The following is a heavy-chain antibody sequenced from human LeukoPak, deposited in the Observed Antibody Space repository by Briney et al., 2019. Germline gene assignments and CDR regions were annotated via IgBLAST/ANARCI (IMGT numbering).Heavy chain of an antibody. CDR1: GYSISSGHY. CDR3: ARRVSANYYDY. Sequence: SETLSLTCAVSGYSISSGHYWGWIRQPPGKGLEWIGSIYYSGGTYYSSSLKSRVTISIDMSKNQFSLKLSSVTAADTAVYYCARRVSANYYDYWGQGTLVTVSS. J-gene: IGHJ4*02. CDR2: IYYSGGT. V-gene: IGHV4-38-2*01. D-gene: IGHD1-26*01.